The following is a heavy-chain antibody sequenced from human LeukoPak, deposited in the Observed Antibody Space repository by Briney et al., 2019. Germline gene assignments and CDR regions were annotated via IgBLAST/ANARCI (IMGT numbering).Heavy chain of an antibody. CDR3: ARGDSSSWLRPGREDWYFDL. CDR2: IYYSGST. Sequence: SETLSLTCTVSGGSISSYYWSWIRQPPGKGLEWIGYIYYSGSTNYNPSLKSRVTISVDTSKNQFSLKLSSVTAADTAVYYCARGDSSSWLRPGREDWYFDLWGRGTLVTVSS. D-gene: IGHD6-13*01. CDR1: GGSISSYY. J-gene: IGHJ2*01. V-gene: IGHV4-59*01.